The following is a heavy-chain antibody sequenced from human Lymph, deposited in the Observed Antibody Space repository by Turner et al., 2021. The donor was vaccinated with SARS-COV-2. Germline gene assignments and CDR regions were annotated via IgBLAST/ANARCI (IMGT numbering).Heavy chain of an antibody. CDR2: ISSSCGST. J-gene: IGHJ4*01. Sequence: EVQLLESGGGLVQPGGSLRLYWAASGFTFSSYAMSWVRQAPGNGLECVSAISSSCGSTYYADSVKVRFTISRDNSKNTLYLEMNSLIAEDTAVDYCAKDPNWYVLSAVDYLGHGTLVTVSS. CDR1: GFTFSSYA. V-gene: IGHV3-23*01. CDR3: AKDPNWYVLSAVDY. D-gene: IGHD1-1*01.